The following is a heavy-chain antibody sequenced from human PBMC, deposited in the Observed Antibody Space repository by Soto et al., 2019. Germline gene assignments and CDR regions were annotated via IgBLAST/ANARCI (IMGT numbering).Heavy chain of an antibody. D-gene: IGHD3-16*01. J-gene: IGHJ6*03. V-gene: IGHV1-24*01. CDR2: FDPEDGET. CDR1: GYTLTELS. Sequence: QVQLVQSGAEVKEPGASVQVSCKVSGYTLTELSIHWVRQAPGKGLEWMGGFDPEDGETLYAQKFQGRVTMTEDTSTDTAYMDLSSLSSEDTAVYYCAIVYTAAWSTHNYYYMDVWGKGTTVTVSS. CDR3: AIVYTAAWSTHNYYYMDV.